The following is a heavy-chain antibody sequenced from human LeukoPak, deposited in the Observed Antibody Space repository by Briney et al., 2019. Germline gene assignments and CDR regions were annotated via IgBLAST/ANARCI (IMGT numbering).Heavy chain of an antibody. CDR3: ARDLTSEWELLN. V-gene: IGHV3-74*01. J-gene: IGHJ4*02. D-gene: IGHD1-26*01. CDR1: GFALSMYW. Sequence: GGSLRLSCAASGFALSMYWMHWVRQVPGKGLVWVSRIDTDVRKTDYADSVKGRFTISRDNAKNTLYLQMNSLRAEDTAVYYCARDLTSEWELLNWGQGTVVTVSS. CDR2: IDTDVRKT.